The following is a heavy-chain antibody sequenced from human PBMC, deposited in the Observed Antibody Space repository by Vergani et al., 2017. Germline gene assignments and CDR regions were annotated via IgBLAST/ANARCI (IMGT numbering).Heavy chain of an antibody. V-gene: IGHV1-69-2*01. CDR1: GGTFSSYA. J-gene: IGHJ4*02. CDR2: VDPEDGET. Sequence: EVQLVQSGAEVKKPGSSVKVSCKASGGTFSSYAISWVRQAPGQGLEWMGLVDPEDGETIYAEKFQGRVIITADTSTDTTYMELGSLRSEDTAVYYCATGARSSFDYWGQGTLVTVSS. CDR3: ATGARSSFDY. D-gene: IGHD6-13*01.